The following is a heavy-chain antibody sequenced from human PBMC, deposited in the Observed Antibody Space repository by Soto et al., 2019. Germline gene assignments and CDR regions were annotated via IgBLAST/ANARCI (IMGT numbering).Heavy chain of an antibody. V-gene: IGHV3-30-3*01. CDR2: ISYDGSNK. D-gene: IGHD6-13*01. CDR3: ARFGHTSFHSFLSRSWSIDY. J-gene: IGHJ4*02. Sequence: GSLLLPCSASGFTFSSYAMHWVRQAPGKGLEWVAVISYDGSNKYYADSVKGRFTISRDNSKNTLYLQMNSLRAEDTAVYYCARFGHTSFHSFLSRSWSIDYWGQGTLVTVSS. CDR1: GFTFSSYA.